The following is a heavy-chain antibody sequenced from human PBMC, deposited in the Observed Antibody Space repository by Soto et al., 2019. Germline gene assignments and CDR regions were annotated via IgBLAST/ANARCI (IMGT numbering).Heavy chain of an antibody. CDR3: AHTTTATGWFSS. D-gene: IGHD1-1*01. Sequence: QITLKESGPTLVKPTQTLTLTCTFSGFSLSTRGVGVGWIRQPPGQALEWLALIYWDDDKRYTPSLKTRLTIXKXXSKNQVVFTMTDMNPVDTGTYYCAHTTTATGWFSSWGRGTLVTVSS. V-gene: IGHV2-5*02. J-gene: IGHJ4*02. CDR2: IYWDDDK. CDR1: GFSLSTRGVG.